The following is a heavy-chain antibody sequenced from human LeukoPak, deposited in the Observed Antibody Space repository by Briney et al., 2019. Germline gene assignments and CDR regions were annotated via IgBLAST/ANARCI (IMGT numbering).Heavy chain of an antibody. CDR3: ARASRNWFDP. CDR2: INHSGST. J-gene: IGHJ5*02. Sequence: SETLSLTCAVYGGSFSGYYWSWIRQPPGKGLEWIGEINHSGSTNYNPSLKSRVTISVDTSKNQFSLKLSSVTAADTAVYCCARASRNWFDPGARELWSPSPQ. CDR1: GGSFSGYY. V-gene: IGHV4-34*01.